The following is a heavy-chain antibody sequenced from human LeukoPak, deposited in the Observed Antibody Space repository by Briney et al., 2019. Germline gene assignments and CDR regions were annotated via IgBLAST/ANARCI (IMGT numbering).Heavy chain of an antibody. V-gene: IGHV3-23*01. J-gene: IGHJ4*02. Sequence: GGSLRLSCAASGFRFSSYVMSWVRQAAGKGLEYVSSIDGSDGASYYADSVKGRFTISRDNSKNTLFLQMNSLRVEDTAVYYCARVDSGNYDYWGQGTLFTVSS. D-gene: IGHD1-26*01. CDR2: IDGSDGAS. CDR3: ARVDSGNYDY. CDR1: GFRFSSYV.